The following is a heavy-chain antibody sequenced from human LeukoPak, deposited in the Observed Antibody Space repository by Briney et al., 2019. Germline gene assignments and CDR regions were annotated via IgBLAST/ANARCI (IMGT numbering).Heavy chain of an antibody. CDR3: ARDQRTVGYYGMDV. CDR2: IYYSGST. V-gene: IGHV4-59*01. D-gene: IGHD1-26*01. CDR1: GGSISGNH. Sequence: SETLSLTCTVSGGSISGNHWSWVRRPPGKGLEWIGYIYYSGSTNYNPSLKSRVTISVDASKNQFSLKLRSVTAADTAVYYCARDQRTVGYYGMDVWGRGTTVTVSS. J-gene: IGHJ6*02.